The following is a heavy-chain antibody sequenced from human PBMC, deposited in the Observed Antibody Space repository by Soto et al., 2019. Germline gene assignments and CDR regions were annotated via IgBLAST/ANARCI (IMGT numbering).Heavy chain of an antibody. D-gene: IGHD3-3*01. CDR3: ARGSYDFWSGYLPSYYYYGMDV. Sequence: LRLSCAASGFTVSSNYMSWVRQAPGKGLEWVSVIYSGGSAYYADSVKGRFTISRDNSKNTLYLQMNSLRAEDTAVYYCARGSYDFWSGYLPSYYYYGMDVWGQGTTVTVSS. V-gene: IGHV3-53*01. CDR2: IYSGGSA. J-gene: IGHJ6*02. CDR1: GFTVSSNY.